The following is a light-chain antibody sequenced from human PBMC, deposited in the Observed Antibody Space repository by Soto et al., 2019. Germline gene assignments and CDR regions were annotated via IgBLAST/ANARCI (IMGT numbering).Light chain of an antibody. J-gene: IGKJ4*01. CDR3: QQTLSNPRT. V-gene: IGKV1-5*01. CDR2: LAS. Sequence: IQMTQSPSTLPASVGDRVTITCRASQSISNWLAWYQQKPGQAPKLLIFLASTLESGVPSRFGGSGSGTDFTLTISDLQPEDVATYYCQQTLSNPRTFGGGTKVDIK. CDR1: QSISNW.